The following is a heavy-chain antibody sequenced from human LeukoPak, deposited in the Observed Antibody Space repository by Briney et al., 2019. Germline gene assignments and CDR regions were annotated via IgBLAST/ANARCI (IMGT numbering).Heavy chain of an antibody. V-gene: IGHV4-34*01. CDR1: GGSITSYY. CDR2: INHSGST. Sequence: SETLSLTCTVSGGSITSYYWSWIRQPPGKGLEWIGEINHSGSTNYNPSLKSRVTISVDTSKNQFSLKLSSVTAADTAVYYCAREAHYYGSGSYLFDYWGQGTLVTVSS. D-gene: IGHD3-10*01. CDR3: AREAHYYGSGSYLFDY. J-gene: IGHJ4*02.